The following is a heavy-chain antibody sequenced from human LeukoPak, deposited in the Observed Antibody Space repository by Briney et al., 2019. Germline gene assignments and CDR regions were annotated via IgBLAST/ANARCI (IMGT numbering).Heavy chain of an antibody. CDR1: DGSISGYY. D-gene: IGHD6-19*01. J-gene: IGHJ5*02. Sequence: SETLSLTCTVSDGSISGYYWSWIRQPAGKGLEWVGRIYSSGSTNYNPSLKSRLTMSVDTSKNQFSLRLTSVTAADTALYYCTRQVAGTDWFDPWGQGTLVTVYS. CDR3: TRQVAGTDWFDP. V-gene: IGHV4-4*07. CDR2: IYSSGST.